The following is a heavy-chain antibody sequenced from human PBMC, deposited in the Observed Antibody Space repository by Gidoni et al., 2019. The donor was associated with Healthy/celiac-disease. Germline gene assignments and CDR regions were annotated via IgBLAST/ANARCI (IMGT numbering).Heavy chain of an antibody. CDR1: GVTFSSYW. J-gene: IGHJ3*02. V-gene: IGHV3-74*01. Sequence: EVQLVESGGGLVKPGGSLRLSCAASGVTFSSYWMHWVRQAPGKGLVWVSRINSDGSSTSYADSVKGRFTISRDNAKNTLYLQMNSLRAEDTAVYYCARGLRQDAFDIWGQGTMVTVSS. CDR3: ARGLRQDAFDI. CDR2: INSDGSST. D-gene: IGHD4-17*01.